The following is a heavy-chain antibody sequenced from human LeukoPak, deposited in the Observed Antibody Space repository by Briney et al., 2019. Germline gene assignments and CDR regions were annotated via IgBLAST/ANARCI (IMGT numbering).Heavy chain of an antibody. J-gene: IGHJ4*02. Sequence: GGSLRLSCAASGLTFSNYAMTWVRQAPGKGLEGVSSISSSSSYIYYADSVKGRFTISRDNAKNSLYLQMNSLRAEDTAVYYCARDSLNYYDSSGYPGGFDYWGQGTLVTVSS. V-gene: IGHV3-21*01. CDR1: GLTFSNYA. CDR2: ISSSSSYI. CDR3: ARDSLNYYDSSGYPGGFDY. D-gene: IGHD3-22*01.